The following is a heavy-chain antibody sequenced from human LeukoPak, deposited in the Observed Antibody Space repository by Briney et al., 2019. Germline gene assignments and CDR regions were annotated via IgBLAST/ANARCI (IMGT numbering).Heavy chain of an antibody. Sequence: GGSLRLSCAASGFTFSTYGVYWVRQAPGKGLEWVSSNSGGSSYYADSVKGRFTISRDNSKNTLYLQMNSLRAEDTAMYYCARPANWGQGTMVTVSS. CDR2: NSGGSS. J-gene: IGHJ3*01. CDR1: GFTFSTYG. CDR3: ARPAN. V-gene: IGHV3-23*01.